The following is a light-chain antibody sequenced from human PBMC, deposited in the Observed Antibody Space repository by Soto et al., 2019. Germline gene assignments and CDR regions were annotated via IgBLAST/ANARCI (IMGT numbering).Light chain of an antibody. Sequence: EIVLTQSPGTLSLSPGERATLSCRASQSVSSSSLAWYQHKRGQAPRLLIHGASSRATGIPDRFSGSGSGTDFTLTISRPKPEDFAVYYCQQYGGSPRTFGQGTKVEVK. CDR3: QQYGGSPRT. CDR1: QSVSSSS. CDR2: GAS. V-gene: IGKV3-20*01. J-gene: IGKJ1*01.